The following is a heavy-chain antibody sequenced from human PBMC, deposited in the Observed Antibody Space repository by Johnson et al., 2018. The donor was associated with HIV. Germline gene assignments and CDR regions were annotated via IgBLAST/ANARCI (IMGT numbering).Heavy chain of an antibody. CDR3: ARTRMGVFDI. D-gene: IGHD2-8*01. CDR1: GFTFSDHY. V-gene: IGHV3-66*01. CDR2: IYSGGST. Sequence: VQLVESGGDLVNPGGSLRLSCAASGFTFSDHYMDWVRQAPGKGLEWVSTIYSGGSTYYADSVKGRFTIFRDNGKNMLYVQMNSLRAEDSAVYYCARTRMGVFDIWGQGTMVTISS. J-gene: IGHJ3*02.